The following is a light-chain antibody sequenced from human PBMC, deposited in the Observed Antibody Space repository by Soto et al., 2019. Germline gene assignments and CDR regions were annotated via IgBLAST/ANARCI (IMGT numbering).Light chain of an antibody. CDR1: QSVSSSY. CDR3: QRYSDWPPWT. J-gene: IGKJ1*01. Sequence: EIVLTQSPGTLSLSPGERATLSCRASQSVSSSYLAWYQQKPGQAPRLLIYGASSRATGIPDRFSGSGSGTEFTLTITSLQSEDFAVYYCQRYSDWPPWTFGQGTKVDIK. CDR2: GAS. V-gene: IGKV3-20*01.